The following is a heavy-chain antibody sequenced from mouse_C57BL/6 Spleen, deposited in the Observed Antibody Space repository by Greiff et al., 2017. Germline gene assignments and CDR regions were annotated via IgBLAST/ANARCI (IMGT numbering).Heavy chain of an antibody. CDR1: GYTFTDYD. V-gene: IGHV1-76*01. D-gene: IGHD1-1*01. CDR2: ICPGGGNT. J-gene: IGHJ3*01. CDR3: ARDYGRAWFAY. Sequence: QVQLQQSGAELVRPGASVKLSCTASGYTFTDYDINWVRQRPGQGLEWIARICPGGGNTYYNEKFKGKATLTAEKSSSTAYMQLSSLTSEDSAVYFCARDYGRAWFAYWGQGTLVTVSA.